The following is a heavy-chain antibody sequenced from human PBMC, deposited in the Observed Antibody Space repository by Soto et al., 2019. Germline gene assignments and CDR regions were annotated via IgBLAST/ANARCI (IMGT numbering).Heavy chain of an antibody. CDR1: GFTFSNYG. J-gene: IGHJ4*02. Sequence: GGSLRLSCAASGFTFSNYGFHWVRQAPGKGLEWVAVIWYDGSKKYYVDSVKGRFTISRDNSKNTLYLQMDSLRAEDTAVYHCARDLGSTNYYFDYWGLGTLVTVSS. CDR3: ARDLGSTNYYFDY. D-gene: IGHD5-12*01. V-gene: IGHV3-33*01. CDR2: IWYDGSKK.